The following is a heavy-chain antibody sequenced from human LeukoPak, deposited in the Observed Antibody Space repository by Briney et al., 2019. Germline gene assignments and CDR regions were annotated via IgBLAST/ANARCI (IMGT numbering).Heavy chain of an antibody. D-gene: IGHD6-19*01. V-gene: IGHV3-21*01. CDR1: GFTFSDYN. Sequence: PGGSLRLSCAGSGFTFSDYNMNWVRQAPGKGLEWVSSISGSTRYIYYADSVMGRFTISRDNAKNTLYLQMNSLRAEDTAVYYYARGIAVLNYYDYWGQGTLVTVSS. CDR3: ARGIAVLNYYDY. J-gene: IGHJ4*02. CDR2: ISGSTRYI.